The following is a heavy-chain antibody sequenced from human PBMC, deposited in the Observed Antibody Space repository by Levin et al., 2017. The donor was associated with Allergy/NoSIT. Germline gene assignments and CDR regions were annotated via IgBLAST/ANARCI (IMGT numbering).Heavy chain of an antibody. Sequence: GGSLRLSCAVSGFTVSTNYMSWVRQAPGKGLEWVSIIYSGGSTYYADSVKGRFTISRDNSKNTLYLQMNSLRVEDTAMYYGARDPEGVVAPATTCWGQGTLVTVSS. D-gene: IGHD2-2*01. CDR2: IYSGGST. J-gene: IGHJ4*02. V-gene: IGHV3-66*02. CDR1: GFTVSTNY. CDR3: ARDPEGVVAPATTC.